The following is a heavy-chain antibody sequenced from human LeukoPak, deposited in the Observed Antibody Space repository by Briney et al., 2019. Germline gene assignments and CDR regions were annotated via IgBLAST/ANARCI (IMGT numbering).Heavy chain of an antibody. CDR1: GGSISSYY. J-gene: IGHJ6*03. Sequence: SETLSLTCTVSGGSISSYYWSWIRQPAGKGPEWIGRIYTSGSTNHNPSLTSRVTMSVDTSKNQFSLKLSSVTAADTAVYYCARATSLGGMDVWGKGTTVTVSS. D-gene: IGHD3-10*01. V-gene: IGHV4-4*07. CDR3: ARATSLGGMDV. CDR2: IYTSGST.